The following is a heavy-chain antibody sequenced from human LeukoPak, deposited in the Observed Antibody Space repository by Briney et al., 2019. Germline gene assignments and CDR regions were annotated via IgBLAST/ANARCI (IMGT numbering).Heavy chain of an antibody. V-gene: IGHV1-18*01. CDR1: GYTFTSSG. CDR3: GRGSYGDPLFDY. J-gene: IGHJ4*02. D-gene: IGHD4-17*01. Sequence: ASVKVSCKASGYTFTSSGISWLRQAPGQGLDWMGWISADNGDTSYAQKLQGRVTMTTDTSTSTAYMELRSLRSDDTAVYYCGRGSYGDPLFDYWGQGTLVTVSS. CDR2: ISADNGDT.